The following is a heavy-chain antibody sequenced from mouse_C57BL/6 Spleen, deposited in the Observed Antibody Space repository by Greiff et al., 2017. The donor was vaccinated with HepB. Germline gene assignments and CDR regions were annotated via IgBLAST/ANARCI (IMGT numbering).Heavy chain of an antibody. Sequence: QVQLQQSGAELVRPGASVTLSCKASGYTFTDYEMHWVKQTPVHGLEWIGAIDPETGGTAYNQKFKGKAILTADKSSSTAYMELRSLTSEDSAVYYFTRSSSTHGNFFDYWGQGTTLTVSS. D-gene: IGHD1-1*01. J-gene: IGHJ2*01. V-gene: IGHV1-15*01. CDR3: TRSSSTHGNFFDY. CDR2: IDPETGGT. CDR1: GYTFTDYE.